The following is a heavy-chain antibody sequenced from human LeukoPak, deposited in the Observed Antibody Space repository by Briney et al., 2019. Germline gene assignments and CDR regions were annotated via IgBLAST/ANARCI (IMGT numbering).Heavy chain of an antibody. CDR2: ISGSGGST. Sequence: GGSLRLSCAASGFTFSSYAMSRVRQAPGKGLEWVSAISGSGGSTYYADSVKGRFTISRDNSKNTLYLQMNSLRAEDTAVYYCAKDRAPYYYDSSGYYSPYFDYWGQGTLVTVSS. CDR1: GFTFSSYA. V-gene: IGHV3-23*01. J-gene: IGHJ4*02. D-gene: IGHD3-22*01. CDR3: AKDRAPYYYDSSGYYSPYFDY.